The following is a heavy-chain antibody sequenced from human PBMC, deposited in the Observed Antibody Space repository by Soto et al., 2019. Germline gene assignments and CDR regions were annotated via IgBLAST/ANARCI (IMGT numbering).Heavy chain of an antibody. Sequence: EVQLVESGGGLVKPGGSLRLSCAASGFTFSSYSMNWVRQAPGKGLEWVSSISSSSSYIYYADSVKGRFIISRDNAKNSLYLQMNSLRAEDTAVYYCARDQTTVTTAYYYYGMDVWGQGTTVTVSS. CDR3: ARDQTTVTTAYYYYGMDV. J-gene: IGHJ6*02. CDR2: ISSSSSYI. V-gene: IGHV3-21*01. D-gene: IGHD4-17*01. CDR1: GFTFSSYS.